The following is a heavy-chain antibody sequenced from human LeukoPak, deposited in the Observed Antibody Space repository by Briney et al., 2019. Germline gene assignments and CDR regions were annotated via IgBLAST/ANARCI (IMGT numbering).Heavy chain of an antibody. J-gene: IGHJ4*02. CDR2: ISWNSGSI. D-gene: IGHD5-18*01. CDR1: GFTFDDYA. Sequence: SGGSLRLSCAASGFTFDDYAMHWVRQAPGKGLEWVSGISWNSGSIGYADSVKGRFTISRDNSKNSLYLQMNSLRTEDTALYYCAKDTADTADGLFFDYWGQGTLVTVSS. V-gene: IGHV3-9*01. CDR3: AKDTADTADGLFFDY.